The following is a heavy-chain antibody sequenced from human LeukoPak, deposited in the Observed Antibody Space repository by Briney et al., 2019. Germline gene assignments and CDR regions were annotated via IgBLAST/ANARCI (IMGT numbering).Heavy chain of an antibody. CDR1: GFTFSSYG. V-gene: IGHV3-30*18. Sequence: GRSLRLSCAASGFTFSSYGMHWVRQAPGKGLEWVAVISYDGSNKYYADSVRGRFTISRDNSKNTLYLQMNSLRAEDTAVYYCAKGGGSGSYLDYWGQGTLVTVSS. CDR2: ISYDGSNK. J-gene: IGHJ4*02. D-gene: IGHD3-10*01. CDR3: AKGGGSGSYLDY.